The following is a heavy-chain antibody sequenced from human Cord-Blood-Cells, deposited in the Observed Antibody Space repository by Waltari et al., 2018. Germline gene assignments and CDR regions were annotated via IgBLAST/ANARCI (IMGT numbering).Heavy chain of an antibody. CDR2: IFSNDEK. Sequence: QVTLKESGPVLVKPTETLTLTCTASGFSLSNARMGVSWIRQPPGKALEWLAHIFSNDEKSYSTSLKSRLTISKDTSKSQVVLTMTNMDPVDTATYYCARYSGYCSSTSCHFDYWGQGTLVTVSS. CDR1: GFSLSNARMG. CDR3: ARYSGYCSSTSCHFDY. V-gene: IGHV2-26*01. J-gene: IGHJ4*02. D-gene: IGHD2-2*01.